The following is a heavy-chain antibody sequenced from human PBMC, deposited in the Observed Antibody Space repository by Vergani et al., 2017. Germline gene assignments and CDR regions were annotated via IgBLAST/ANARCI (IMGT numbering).Heavy chain of an antibody. CDR3: AAYYDSSGYYAFDS. V-gene: IGHV1-69*01. CDR1: GGTFSSYA. CDR2: IIPIFGTA. J-gene: IGHJ3*02. D-gene: IGHD3-22*01. Sequence: QVQLVQSGAEVKKPGYSVKVSCKASGGTFSSYAISWVRQAPGQGLEWMGGIIPIFGTAHYAQKFQGRVTITADESTSTAYMELSSLGSEATAVYYCAAYYDSSGYYAFDSWGQGTMVTVSS.